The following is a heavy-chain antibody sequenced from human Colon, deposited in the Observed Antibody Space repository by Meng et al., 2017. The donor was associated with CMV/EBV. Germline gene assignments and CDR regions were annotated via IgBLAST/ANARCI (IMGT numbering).Heavy chain of an antibody. CDR1: GYTFNSYP. CDR3: AREKATVTTFMLLY. D-gene: IGHD4-17*01. J-gene: IGHJ4*02. V-gene: IGHV1-18*01. CDR2: ISTYNGNT. Sequence: QVQLVQSGAEVKKPGASVEIYCTASGYTFNSYPISGVRQAPGQGLEWMGWISTYNGNTNYAQKFQGRLTLTTDTSTSTAYMELRGLRSDDTAVYYCAREKATVTTFMLLYWGLGTLVTVSS.